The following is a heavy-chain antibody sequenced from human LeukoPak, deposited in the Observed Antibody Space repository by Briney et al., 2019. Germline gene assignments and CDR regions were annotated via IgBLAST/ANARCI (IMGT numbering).Heavy chain of an antibody. D-gene: IGHD5-12*01. CDR3: ARHKWQRYYFDY. J-gene: IGHJ4*02. CDR2: IYYSGST. Sequence: SETLSLTCTVSGGSISSYYWSWIRQPPGKGLEWVGYIYYSGSTNYNPSLKSRVTISVDTSKNQSSLKLSSVTAADTAVYYCARHKWQRYYFDYWGQGTLVTVSS. CDR1: GGSISSYY. V-gene: IGHV4-59*08.